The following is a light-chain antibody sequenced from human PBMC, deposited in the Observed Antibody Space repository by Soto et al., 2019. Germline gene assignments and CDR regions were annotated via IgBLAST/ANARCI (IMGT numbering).Light chain of an antibody. CDR2: GAS. V-gene: IGKV3D-15*01. J-gene: IGKJ5*01. Sequence: EIVMTQSPATLSVSPGERATLSCRASQSVRSNFAWYQQKPGQALRLLIYGASTRATGIPARFSGSGSGTDVTLTISSLQSEDFAVYYCQQYNNWPAITFGPGTRMASK. CDR3: QQYNNWPAIT. CDR1: QSVRSN.